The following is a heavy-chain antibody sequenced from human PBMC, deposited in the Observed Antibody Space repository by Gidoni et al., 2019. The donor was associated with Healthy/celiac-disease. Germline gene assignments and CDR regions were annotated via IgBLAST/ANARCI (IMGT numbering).Heavy chain of an antibody. CDR1: GYTLTELS. J-gene: IGHJ3*02. CDR2: FDPEDGET. V-gene: IGHV1-24*01. Sequence: QVQLVQSGAELQKPGSSVTVSCQVSGYTLTELSMHWVRQAPGKGLEWMVGFDPEDGETIYAKKFQGRVTMTEDTATDTAYMELSSRRSEDTAVYYCATPITMVRFHAFDIWGQGTMVTVSS. CDR3: ATPITMVRFHAFDI. D-gene: IGHD3-10*01.